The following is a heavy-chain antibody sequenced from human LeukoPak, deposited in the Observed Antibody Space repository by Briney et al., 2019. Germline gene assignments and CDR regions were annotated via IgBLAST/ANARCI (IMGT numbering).Heavy chain of an antibody. D-gene: IGHD2-2*01. Sequence: PGGSLRLSCAASGFTFSSYWMHWVRQAPGKGLVWVSRINSDGSSTSYADSVKGRFTISRDNAKNTLYLQMNGLRAEDTAVYYCAMVGTVPDYYYYGMDVWGQGTTVTVSS. CDR3: AMVGTVPDYYYYGMDV. CDR2: INSDGSST. J-gene: IGHJ6*02. V-gene: IGHV3-74*01. CDR1: GFTFSSYW.